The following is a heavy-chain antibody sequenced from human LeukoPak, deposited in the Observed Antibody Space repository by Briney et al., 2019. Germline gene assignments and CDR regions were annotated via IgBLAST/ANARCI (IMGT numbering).Heavy chain of an antibody. CDR3: ARVRPGPYNYFDL. J-gene: IGHJ5*02. CDR1: GYTFTNYD. V-gene: IGHV1-8*01. CDR2: LNPNSGKT. Sequence: ASVKVSCKASGYTFTNYDINWVRQATGQGLEWMGWLNPNSGKTGYEQKFQGRVTMTRDSSISTAYLDLSSLLSEDTAVYYCARVRPGPYNYFDLWGQGTLVTVSS.